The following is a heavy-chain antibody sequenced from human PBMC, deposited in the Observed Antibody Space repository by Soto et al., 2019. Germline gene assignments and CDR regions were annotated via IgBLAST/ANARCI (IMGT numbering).Heavy chain of an antibody. Sequence: QVQLVESGGGVVQPGRSLRLSCAASGFAFSGYSMQWVRQPPGKGLEWVAVIKHDGSETYYADSVKGRFTVSKDDSKNTLYLQMNSLRPEDTALYHCARIGYGDSYGGGVASWGQGALVIVSS. J-gene: IGHJ4*02. CDR3: ARIGYGDSYGGGVAS. CDR1: GFAFSGYS. D-gene: IGHD5-18*01. CDR2: IKHDGSET. V-gene: IGHV3-30-3*01.